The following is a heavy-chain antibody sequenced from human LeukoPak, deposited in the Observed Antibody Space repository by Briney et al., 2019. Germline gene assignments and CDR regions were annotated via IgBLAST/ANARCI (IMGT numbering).Heavy chain of an antibody. V-gene: IGHV4-38-2*02. D-gene: IGHD3-22*01. CDR1: GYSISSGYF. J-gene: IGHJ4*02. CDR2: FYHSGIT. CDR3: ARALTYYYDSSGVGGQDFDF. Sequence: SETLPLTCTVSGYSISSGYFWGWIRQPPGKGLEWIGSFYHSGITYYNPSLKSRVTISVEMSKNQFSLKLSSVTAADTAVYYCARALTYYYDSSGVGGQDFDFWGQGTLVTVSS.